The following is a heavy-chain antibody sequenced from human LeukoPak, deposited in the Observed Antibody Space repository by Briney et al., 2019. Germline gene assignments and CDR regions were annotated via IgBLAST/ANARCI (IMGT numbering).Heavy chain of an antibody. J-gene: IGHJ6*04. D-gene: IGHD2-2*01. CDR3: AKVYCSSTSCYGMDV. CDR1: GFTFSSYG. CDR2: ISYDGSNK. V-gene: IGHV3-30*18. Sequence: PGGSLRLSCAASGFTFSSYGMRWVRQAPGKGLEWVAVISYDGSNKYYADSVKGRFTISRDNSKNTLYLQMNSLRAEDTAVYYCAKVYCSSTSCYGMDVWGKGTTVTVSS.